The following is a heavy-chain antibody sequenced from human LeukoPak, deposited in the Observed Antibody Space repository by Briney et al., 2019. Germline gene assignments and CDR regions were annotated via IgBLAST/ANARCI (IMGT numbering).Heavy chain of an antibody. V-gene: IGHV3-73*01. CDR1: GFTFSGSA. J-gene: IGHJ4*02. D-gene: IGHD3-3*01. Sequence: GGSLRLSCAASGFTFSGSAMHWVRQASGKGLEWVGRIRSKANSHATAYAASVKGRFTISRDDSKNMAYLQMNSLKTEDTAVYYCTRHDTTIFGVVIDYWGQGTLVTVX. CDR2: IRSKANSHAT. CDR3: TRHDTTIFGVVIDY.